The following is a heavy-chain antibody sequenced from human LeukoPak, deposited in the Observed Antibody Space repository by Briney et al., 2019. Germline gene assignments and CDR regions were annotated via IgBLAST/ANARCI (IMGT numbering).Heavy chain of an antibody. CDR2: ISSSSSYI. D-gene: IGHD3-10*01. CDR3: ARDNLRYGSGSMADY. J-gene: IGHJ4*02. V-gene: IGHV3-21*01. CDR1: GFTFSSXX. Sequence: TGGSXXLXXXXXGFTFSSXXXNWVRQAPGKGXEWGSSISSSSSYIYYADSVKGRFTISRDNEKNSLYMKMNSLRAEDTAVYYCARDNLRYGSGSMADYWGQGTLVTVSS.